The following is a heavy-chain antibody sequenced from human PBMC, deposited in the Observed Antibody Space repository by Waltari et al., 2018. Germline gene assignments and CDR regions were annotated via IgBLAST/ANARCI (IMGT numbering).Heavy chain of an antibody. D-gene: IGHD6-19*01. V-gene: IGHV4-34*01. CDR2: INHSGST. CDR1: GGSFSGYY. J-gene: IGHJ4*02. CDR3: ARCPIAVAGTFDY. Sequence: QVQLQQWGAGLLKPSETLSLTCAVYGGSFSGYYWSWIRQPPGKGLEWIGEINHSGSTNYNPSLKSRFTISVDTSKNQFSLKLSSVTAADTAVYYCARCPIAVAGTFDYWGQGTLVTVSS.